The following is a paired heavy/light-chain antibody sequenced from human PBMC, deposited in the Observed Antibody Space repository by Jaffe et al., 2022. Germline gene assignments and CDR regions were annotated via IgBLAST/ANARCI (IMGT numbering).Heavy chain of an antibody. CDR3: ARDGGYGSGTYDAFDI. V-gene: IGHV4-38-2*02. D-gene: IGHD3-10*01. CDR1: GYSISSGYY. Sequence: QVQLQESGPGLVKPSETLSLTCAVSGYSISSGYYWGWIRQPPGKGLEWIGSMYHRGTTYHNPSLKSRVTISVDTSKNQFSLRLSSVTAADTAVYYCARDGGYGSGTYDAFDIWGQGTMVTVSS. CDR2: MYHRGTT. J-gene: IGHJ3*02.
Light chain of an antibody. Sequence: QSVLTQPPSASGTPGQRVTISCSGSSSNIGTNTVNWYQQLPGTAPKLLIYSNNLRPSGVPDRFSGSKSGTSASLAISGLQSEDEADYYCAAWDDSLNGWVFGGGTKLTVL. CDR3: AAWDDSLNGWV. J-gene: IGLJ3*02. V-gene: IGLV1-44*01. CDR2: SNN. CDR1: SSNIGTNT.